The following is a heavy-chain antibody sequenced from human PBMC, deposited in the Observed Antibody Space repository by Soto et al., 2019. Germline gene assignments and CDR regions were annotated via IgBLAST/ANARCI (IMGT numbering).Heavy chain of an antibody. Sequence: GGSLRLSCAASGFTFSDYYMSWIRQAPGKGLEWVSYISNSNTYTGYADSVTGRFTISRDDAKNSLYLQLNSLTAEDTAIYYCARGTLYSSSIPAYWGQGTLVTVSS. V-gene: IGHV3-11*05. CDR2: ISNSNTYT. D-gene: IGHD6-13*01. CDR1: GFTFSDYY. CDR3: ARGTLYSSSIPAY. J-gene: IGHJ4*02.